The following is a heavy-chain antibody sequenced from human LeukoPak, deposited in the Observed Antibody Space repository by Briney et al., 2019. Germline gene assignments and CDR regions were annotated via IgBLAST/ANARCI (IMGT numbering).Heavy chain of an antibody. CDR3: ARSRYGDLDY. CDR2: INHSGST. Sequence: PSETLSLTCAVYGGSFSGYYWSWIRQPPGKGLEWIGEINHSGSTNYNPSLKSRVTISVDTSKNQLSLMLTSVTAADTAVYYCARSRYGDLDYWGQGTLVTVSS. J-gene: IGHJ4*02. V-gene: IGHV4-34*01. D-gene: IGHD4-17*01. CDR1: GGSFSGYY.